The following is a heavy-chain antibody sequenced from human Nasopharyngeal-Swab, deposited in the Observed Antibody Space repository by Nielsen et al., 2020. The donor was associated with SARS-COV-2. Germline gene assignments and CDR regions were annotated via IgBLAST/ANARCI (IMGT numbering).Heavy chain of an antibody. J-gene: IGHJ3*02. CDR1: GYTFTNYV. D-gene: IGHD2-2*01. CDR3: ARDSSTSWYYAFDI. CDR2: VSAYSGYT. V-gene: IGHV1-18*04. Sequence: ASVKVSCKSSGYTFTNYVVGWVRQAPGQGLEWLGWVSAYSGYTSYVQKVQDRVTMTTDTSTSTAYMELRSLRSDDTAVYYCARDSSTSWYYAFDIWGQGTMVTVSS.